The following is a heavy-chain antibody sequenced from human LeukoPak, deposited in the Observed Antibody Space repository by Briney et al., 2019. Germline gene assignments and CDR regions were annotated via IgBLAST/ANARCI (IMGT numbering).Heavy chain of an antibody. CDR2: ISDSGGRT. D-gene: IGHD3-22*01. Sequence: GGSLRLSCAVSGITLSNYGMSWVRQAPGKGLEWVAGISDSGGRTNYADSVKGRFTISRDNPKNTLYLQMNSLRAEHTAVYFCAKRGVVIRVILVGFHKEANYFDSWGQGALVTVSS. J-gene: IGHJ4*02. CDR1: GITLSNYG. V-gene: IGHV3-23*01. CDR3: AKRGVVIRVILVGFHKEANYFDS.